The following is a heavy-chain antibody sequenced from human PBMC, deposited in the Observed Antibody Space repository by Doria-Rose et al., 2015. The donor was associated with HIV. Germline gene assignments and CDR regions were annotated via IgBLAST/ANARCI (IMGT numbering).Heavy chain of an antibody. CDR2: ISSSSSYI. V-gene: IGHV3-21*03. CDR3: ARGSPTSVPGIKGGGDY. D-gene: IGHD3-10*01. Sequence: SCAASGFTFSSYSMNWVRQAPGKGLEWVSSISSSSSYIYYADSVKGRFTISRDNAKNSLDLQMNSLRAEDTAVYYCARGSPTSVPGIKGGGDYWGQGTLVTVSS. J-gene: IGHJ4*02. CDR1: GFTFSSYS.